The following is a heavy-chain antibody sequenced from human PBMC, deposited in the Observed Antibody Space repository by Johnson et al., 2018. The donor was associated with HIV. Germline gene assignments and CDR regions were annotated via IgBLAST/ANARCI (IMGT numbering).Heavy chain of an antibody. Sequence: VQLVESGGGLVQPGGSLRLSCAASGFTFSSYYMSWVRQAPGKGLEWVANIKQDGSDKYYVDSVKGRFTISRDNAKNSLYLQMNSLRDEDTAVYFCAKGGVWEIPLGFGAVDFWGQGTMVSASS. CDR1: GFTFSSYY. CDR3: AKGGVWEIPLGFGAVDF. V-gene: IGHV3-7*02. D-gene: IGHD1-26*01. J-gene: IGHJ3*01. CDR2: IKQDGSDK.